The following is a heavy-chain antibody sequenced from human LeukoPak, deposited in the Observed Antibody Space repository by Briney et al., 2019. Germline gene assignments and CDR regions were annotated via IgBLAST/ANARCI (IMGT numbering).Heavy chain of an antibody. V-gene: IGHV3-15*01. CDR2: IKSKTDGGTR. D-gene: IGHD4/OR15-4a*01. CDR1: GFTSSNAW. CDR3: TTFDYAAFLI. Sequence: GGSLRLSCAVSGFTSSNAWMSWVRQAPGKGLEWVGRIKSKTDGGTRDYAAPVKGRFTISRDDSKNTLYLQMNSLKTEHTAVYYCTTFDYAAFLIWGQGTMVTVSS. J-gene: IGHJ3*02.